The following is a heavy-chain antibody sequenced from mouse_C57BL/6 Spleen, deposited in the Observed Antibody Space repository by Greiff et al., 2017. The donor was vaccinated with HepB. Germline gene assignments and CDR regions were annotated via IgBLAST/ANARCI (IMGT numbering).Heavy chain of an antibody. D-gene: IGHD3-2*02. Sequence: QVQLQQPGAELVKPGASVKVSCKASGYTFTSYWMHWVKQRPGQGLEWIGRIHPSDSDTNYNQKFKGKATLTVDKSSSTAYMQLSSLTSEVSAVYYCAILDSSGYGAMDYWGQGTSVTVSS. V-gene: IGHV1-74*01. CDR1: GYTFTSYW. CDR2: IHPSDSDT. CDR3: AILDSSGYGAMDY. J-gene: IGHJ4*01.